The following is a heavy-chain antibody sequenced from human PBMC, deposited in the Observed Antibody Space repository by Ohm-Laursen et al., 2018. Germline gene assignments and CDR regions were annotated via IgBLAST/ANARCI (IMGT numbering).Heavy chain of an antibody. D-gene: IGHD3-22*01. CDR1: GFTVSSNY. J-gene: IGHJ4*02. CDR2: IYSGGST. Sequence: SLRLSCAASGFTVSSNYMSWVRQAPGKGLEWVSVIYSGGSTYYADSVKGRFTISRDNSKNTLYLQMNSLRAEDTAVYYCAIEHYYDSSGYPDYWGQGTLVTVSS. CDR3: AIEHYYDSSGYPDY. V-gene: IGHV3-66*01.